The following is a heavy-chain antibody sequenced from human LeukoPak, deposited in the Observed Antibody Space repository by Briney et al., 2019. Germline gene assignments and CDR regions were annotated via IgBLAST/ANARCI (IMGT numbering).Heavy chain of an antibody. V-gene: IGHV3-30*18. J-gene: IGHJ4*02. Sequence: GGSLRLACAASGFTFSSYGMHWVRQAPGKGLEWVAVISYDGSNKYYADSVKGRFTISRDNSKNTLYLQMNSLRAEDTAVYYCAKDSPFDYWGQGTLVTVSS. CDR3: AKDSPFDY. CDR1: GFTFSSYG. CDR2: ISYDGSNK.